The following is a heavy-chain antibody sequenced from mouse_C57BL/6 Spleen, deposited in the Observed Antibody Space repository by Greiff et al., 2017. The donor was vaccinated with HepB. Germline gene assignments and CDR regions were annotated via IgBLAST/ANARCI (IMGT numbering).Heavy chain of an antibody. Sequence: QVQLKQSGAELMKPGASVKLSCKATGYTFTGYWIEWVKQRPGHGLEWIGEILPGIGSTNYNEKFKGKATFTADTSSNTAYMQLSSLTTEDSAIYYCARDYDYDGFAYWGQGTLVTVSA. CDR1: GYTFTGYW. CDR3: ARDYDYDGFAY. J-gene: IGHJ3*01. CDR2: ILPGIGST. V-gene: IGHV1-9*01. D-gene: IGHD2-4*01.